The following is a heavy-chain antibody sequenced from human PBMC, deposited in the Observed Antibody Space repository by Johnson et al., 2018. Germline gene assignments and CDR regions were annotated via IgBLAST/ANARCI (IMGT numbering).Heavy chain of an antibody. CDR3: ARSISSAFDI. J-gene: IGHJ3*02. Sequence: VQLVQSGGGLVQPGGSLRLSCAASGFTFSSYWMSWVRQAPGKGLEWVANIKQDGSEKYYVDSVKGRFTISRENAKKSLYLQMHNLRAEDTAVYYCARSISSAFDIWGQGTMVTVSS. CDR1: GFTFSSYW. CDR2: IKQDGSEK. V-gene: IGHV3-7*01. D-gene: IGHD2-2*01.